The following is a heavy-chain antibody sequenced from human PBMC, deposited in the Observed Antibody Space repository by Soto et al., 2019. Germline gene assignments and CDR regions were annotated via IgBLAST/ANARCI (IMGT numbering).Heavy chain of an antibody. CDR2: IKPDGSAK. V-gene: IGHV3-7*01. CDR1: GFTFSTSW. CDR3: AINRGEGSGFCSD. J-gene: IGHJ4*02. D-gene: IGHD3-22*01. Sequence: EVQLVESGGALVQPGGSLRLSCAASGFTFSTSWMTWVRQAPGTGLEWVANIKPDGSAKSFVDSVKGRFYVSRDNDKNSLYLQMNSLRAEDTAVYYCAINRGEGSGFCSDWGQGTLVNVSA.